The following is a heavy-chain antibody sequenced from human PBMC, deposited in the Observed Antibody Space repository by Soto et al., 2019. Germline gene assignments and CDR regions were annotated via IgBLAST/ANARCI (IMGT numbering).Heavy chain of an antibody. J-gene: IGHJ6*02. CDR2: ISYDGSNK. CDR1: GFTFSSYA. D-gene: IGHD4-4*01. CDR3: ARGPYSNYPYYYYGRDV. Sequence: QVQLVESGGGVVQPGRSLRLSCAASGFTFSSYAMHWVRQAPGKGLEWVAVISYDGSNKYYADSVKGRFTISRDNSKNTLYMQMNSLRAEDTAVYYCARGPYSNYPYYYYGRDVWGQGTTVTVSS. V-gene: IGHV3-30-3*01.